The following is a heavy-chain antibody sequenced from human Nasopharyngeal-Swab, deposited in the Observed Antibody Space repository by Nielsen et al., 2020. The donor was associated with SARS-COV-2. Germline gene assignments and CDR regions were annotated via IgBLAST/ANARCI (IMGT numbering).Heavy chain of an antibody. D-gene: IGHD4-17*01. CDR3: ARGRDYGLDY. V-gene: IGHV3-48*02. Sequence: GESLKISCAASGITFRTSAMNWVRQAPGKGLEWIAHIRIGSGATAYADSVKGRFSISRDDAKSSLFLHMYSLRDEDTAVYYCARGRDYGLDYWGQGTLVTVSS. J-gene: IGHJ4*02. CDR1: GITFRTSA. CDR2: IRIGSGAT.